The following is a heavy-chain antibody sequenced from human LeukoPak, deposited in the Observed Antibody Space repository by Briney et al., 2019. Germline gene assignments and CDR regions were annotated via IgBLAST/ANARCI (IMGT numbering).Heavy chain of an antibody. CDR2: INHSGST. D-gene: IGHD3-9*01. V-gene: IGHV4-34*01. J-gene: IGHJ4*02. CDR3: ARGVRDYDNLNY. Sequence: SETLSLTCAVYCVSFSVYYWSSIRHPPGKGLEWLGEINHSGSTNYNASLKSRVTLSVDTSKNQFSLKLSAVTAADTAVYYCARGVRDYDNLNYWGQGTLVTVSS. CDR1: CVSFSVYY.